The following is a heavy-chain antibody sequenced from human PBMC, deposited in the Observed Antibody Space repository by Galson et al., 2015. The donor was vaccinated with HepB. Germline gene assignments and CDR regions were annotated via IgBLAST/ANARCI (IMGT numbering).Heavy chain of an antibody. V-gene: IGHV3-9*01. D-gene: IGHD3-10*01. CDR2: STWNSDFT. CDR3: AQDLTYYYGSGSYFVGMDV. CDR1: GFTFEDYA. J-gene: IGHJ6*02. Sequence: SLRLSCAASGFTFEDYAMHWVRQVPGKGLEWVSGSTWNSDFTGYADSVRGRFTISRDNARYSLYLQMNSLRSEDTALYYCAQDLTYYYGSGSYFVGMDVWGHGTTVTVSS.